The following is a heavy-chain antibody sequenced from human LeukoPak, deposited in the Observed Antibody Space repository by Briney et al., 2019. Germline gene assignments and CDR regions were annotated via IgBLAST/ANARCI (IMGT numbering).Heavy chain of an antibody. CDR3: ASRGYSSEY. J-gene: IGHJ4*02. CDR1: GGPISSYY. V-gene: IGHV4-59*01. Sequence: SETLSLTCTVSGGPISSYYWSWIRQPPGKGLEWIGYIYYSGSTNYNPSLKSRVTISVDTSKNQFSLKLSSVTAADTAVYYCASRGYSSEYWGQGTLVTVSS. CDR2: IYYSGST. D-gene: IGHD6-25*01.